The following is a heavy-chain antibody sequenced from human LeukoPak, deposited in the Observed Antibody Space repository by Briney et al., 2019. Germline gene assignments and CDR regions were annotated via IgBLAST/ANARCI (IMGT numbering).Heavy chain of an antibody. V-gene: IGHV4-34*01. CDR1: GGSFSGYY. CDR2: INHSGST. J-gene: IGHJ3*02. Sequence: SETLSLACAVYGGSFSGYYWSWIRQPPGKGLEWIREINHSGSTNYNPSLKSRVTISVDTSKNQFSLKLSSVTAADTAVYYCASGVRAFDIWGQGTMVTVSS. CDR3: ASGVRAFDI.